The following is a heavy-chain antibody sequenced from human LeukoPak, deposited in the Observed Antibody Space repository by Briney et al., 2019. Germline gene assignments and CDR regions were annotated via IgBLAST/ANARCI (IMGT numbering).Heavy chain of an antibody. CDR3: ASYSSGWYGGDY. J-gene: IGHJ4*02. CDR2: IYHSGST. V-gene: IGHV4-59*08. Sequence: PSETLSLTCTVSGGSISNYYWSWIRQPPGKGLEWIGSIYHSGSTYYNPSLKSRVTISVDTSKNQFSLKLSSVTAADTAVYYCASYSSGWYGGDYWGQGTLVTVSS. D-gene: IGHD6-19*01. CDR1: GGSISNYY.